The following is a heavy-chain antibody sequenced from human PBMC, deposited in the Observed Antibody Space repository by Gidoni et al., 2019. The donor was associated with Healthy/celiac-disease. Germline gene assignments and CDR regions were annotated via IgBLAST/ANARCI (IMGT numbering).Heavy chain of an antibody. CDR2: IIPIFGTA. J-gene: IGHJ3*02. Sequence: SSVKVSCKASGGTFSSYAISWVRKAPGQGLEWMGGIIPIFGTANYAQKLQGRVTITADESTSTAYMELSSLRSEDTAVYYCARIYYDSSGYYFDDAFDIWGQGTMVTVSS. V-gene: IGHV1-69*01. CDR1: GGTFSSYA. CDR3: ARIYYDSSGYYFDDAFDI. D-gene: IGHD3-22*01.